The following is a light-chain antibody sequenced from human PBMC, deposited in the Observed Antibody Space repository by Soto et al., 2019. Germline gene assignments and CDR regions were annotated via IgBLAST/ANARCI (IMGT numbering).Light chain of an antibody. CDR1: SSDVGSHDL. Sequence: QSALTQPASVYGSPGQSIAISCTGTSSDVGSHDLVSWYQQQSGKVPKLIIYDVSSRPSGVSNRFSGSKSGNTASLTISGLQAEDEADYYCSSFTSTTTYVFGTGTKLTVL. J-gene: IGLJ1*01. CDR3: SSFTSTTTYV. V-gene: IGLV2-14*02. CDR2: DVS.